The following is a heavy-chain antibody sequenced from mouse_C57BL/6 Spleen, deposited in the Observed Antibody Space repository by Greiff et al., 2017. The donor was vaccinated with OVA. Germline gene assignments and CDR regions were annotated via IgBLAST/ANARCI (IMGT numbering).Heavy chain of an antibody. CDR3: TRGYDGYFLDY. CDR1: GYTFTDYE. D-gene: IGHD2-3*01. J-gene: IGHJ2*01. V-gene: IGHV1-15*01. CDR2: IDPETGGT. Sequence: QVQLQQSGAELVRPGASVTLSCKASGYTFTDYEMHWVKQTPVHGLEWIGAIDPETGGTAYNQKFKGKAILTADKSSSTAYMELRSLTSEDSAVYYCTRGYDGYFLDYWGQGTTLTVSS.